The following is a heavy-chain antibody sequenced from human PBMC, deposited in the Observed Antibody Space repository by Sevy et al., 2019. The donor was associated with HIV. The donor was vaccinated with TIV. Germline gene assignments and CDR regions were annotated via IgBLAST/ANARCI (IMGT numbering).Heavy chain of an antibody. CDR1: GFDFSIYS. Sequence: GGSLRLSCAASGFDFSIYSMNWVRQAPGKGLEWVSTLSFGCGKINYADSVKGRFTISRDNSKSSVYLQMNNMRVEDTAVYYCAGEGCTKPHDYWGQGTLVTVSS. D-gene: IGHD2-8*01. J-gene: IGHJ4*02. CDR2: LSFGCGKI. CDR3: AGEGCTKPHDY. V-gene: IGHV3-23*01.